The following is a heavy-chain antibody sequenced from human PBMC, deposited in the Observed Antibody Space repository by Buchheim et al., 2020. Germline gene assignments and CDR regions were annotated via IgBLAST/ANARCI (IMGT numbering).Heavy chain of an antibody. CDR1: GGSISSSYYY. CDR3: ASSYYDILTGHRTFDY. Sequence: QVQLHESGPGLVKPSQTLSLTCTVSGGSISSSYYYWTWIRQPAGKGLEWIGRISTSGNTNYNSSLKSRVTISLDVSKNHFSLKLYFVTAADTAVYYCASSYYDILTGHRTFDYWGQGTL. V-gene: IGHV4-61*02. D-gene: IGHD3-9*01. J-gene: IGHJ4*02. CDR2: ISTSGNT.